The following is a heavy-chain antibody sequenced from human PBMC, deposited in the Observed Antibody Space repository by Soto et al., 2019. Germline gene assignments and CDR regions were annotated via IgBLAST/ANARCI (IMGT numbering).Heavy chain of an antibody. J-gene: IGHJ3*02. CDR2: IYYSGST. CDR1: GGSISSGDYY. V-gene: IGHV4-30-4*01. CDR3: ARKGWPDVFDI. Sequence: QVQLQESGPGLVKPSQTLSLTCTVSGGSISSGDYYWSWIRQPPGKGLEWIGYIYYSGSTYYKSSLKSRVIISIDTSKSLFSLKLSSVTAADTAVYYCARKGWPDVFDIWGQGAMVTVSS.